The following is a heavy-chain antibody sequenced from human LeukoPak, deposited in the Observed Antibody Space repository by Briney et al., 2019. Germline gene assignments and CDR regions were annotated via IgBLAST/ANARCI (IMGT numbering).Heavy chain of an antibody. CDR3: ARCPTVTGYYFYMDV. CDR1: GFTFSSYW. D-gene: IGHD4-17*01. Sequence: GGSLRLSCAASGFTFSSYWMSWVRQAPGKGLEWVANIKQDGSEKYYVDSVKGRFTISRDNAKNSLYLQMNSLRAEDTAVYYCARCPTVTGYYFYMDVWGKGTTVTISS. V-gene: IGHV3-7*01. J-gene: IGHJ6*03. CDR2: IKQDGSEK.